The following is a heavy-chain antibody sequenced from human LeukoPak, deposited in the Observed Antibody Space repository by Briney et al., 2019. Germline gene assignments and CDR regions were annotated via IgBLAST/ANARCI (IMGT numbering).Heavy chain of an antibody. Sequence: GGSLRLSCAASGFTFSGYAMSWVRQAPGKGLEWVSGISGSGDNTYYADSVKGRFTISRDNSKNTLYVQVNSLGTEDTAAYYCAKGSYYDSSGSFYFDYWGQGTLVTVSS. J-gene: IGHJ4*02. CDR1: GFTFSGYA. CDR3: AKGSYYDSSGSFYFDY. V-gene: IGHV3-23*01. D-gene: IGHD3-22*01. CDR2: ISGSGDNT.